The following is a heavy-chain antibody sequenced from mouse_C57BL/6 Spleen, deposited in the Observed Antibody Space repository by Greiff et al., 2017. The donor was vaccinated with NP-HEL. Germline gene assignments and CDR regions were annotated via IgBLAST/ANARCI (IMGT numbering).Heavy chain of an antibody. CDR3: TTHDGYYAWFAY. CDR1: GYTFTDYE. J-gene: IGHJ3*01. D-gene: IGHD2-3*01. V-gene: IGHV1-15*01. CDR2: IDPETGGT. Sequence: QVQLKQSGAELVRPGASVTLSCKASGYTFTDYEMHWVKQTPVHGLEWIGAIDPETGGTAYNQKFKGKAILTADKSSSTAYMELRSLTSEDSAVYYCTTHDGYYAWFAYWGQGTLVTVSA.